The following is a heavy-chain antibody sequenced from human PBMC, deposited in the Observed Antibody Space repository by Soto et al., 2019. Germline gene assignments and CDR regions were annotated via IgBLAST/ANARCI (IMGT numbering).Heavy chain of an antibody. D-gene: IGHD3-10*01. J-gene: IGHJ6*04. Sequence: QVELVESGGGVVQPGRSLRLSCAASGFTFSSYGMQWVRQAPGKGLEWVAVIWYDGSNKYYADSVRGRFTISRDNSQNTRFLQTSRRRAEDTAVYYCASDPCGSGSLCGVDVWGKGTTATVYS. CDR3: ASDPCGSGSLCGVDV. CDR2: IWYDGSNK. V-gene: IGHV3-33*01. CDR1: GFTFSSYG.